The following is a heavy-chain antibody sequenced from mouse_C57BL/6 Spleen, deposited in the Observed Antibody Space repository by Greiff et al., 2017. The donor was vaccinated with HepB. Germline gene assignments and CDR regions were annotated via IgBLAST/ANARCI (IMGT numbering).Heavy chain of an antibody. D-gene: IGHD2-4*01. V-gene: IGHV1-26*01. CDR3: ARLCGDYDYFDY. Sequence: VQLQQSGPELVKPGASVKISCKASGYTFTDYYMNWVKQSHGKSLEWIGDINPNNGGTSYNQKFKGKATLTVDKSSSTAYMELRSLTSEDSAVYYCARLCGDYDYFDYWGQGTTLTVSS. CDR2: INPNNGGT. J-gene: IGHJ2*01. CDR1: GYTFTDYY.